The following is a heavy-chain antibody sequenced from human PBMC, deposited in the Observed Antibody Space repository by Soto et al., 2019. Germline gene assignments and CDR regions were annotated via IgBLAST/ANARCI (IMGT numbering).Heavy chain of an antibody. V-gene: IGHV3-30*13. CDR2: ISYDGGLQ. Sequence: QAHLVESGGGVVQPGRSLRLSCAASGFTFTSYGMHWVRQAPGTRLEWVAVISYDGGLQHYADSVKGRFTISRDNSKNRVLLQMNSLRAAATAVYYCVSVRGYGDASGPYSWGQGTLVSVSS. J-gene: IGHJ4*02. CDR3: VSVRGYGDASGPYS. D-gene: IGHD3-10*01. CDR1: GFTFTSYG.